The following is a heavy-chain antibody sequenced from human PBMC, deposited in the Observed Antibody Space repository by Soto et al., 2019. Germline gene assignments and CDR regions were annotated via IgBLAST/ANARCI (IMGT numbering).Heavy chain of an antibody. CDR1: GFSVSANN. CDR3: VRGGFD. V-gene: IGHV3-53*02. J-gene: IGHJ4*02. D-gene: IGHD3-16*01. CDR2: IYGGDKT. Sequence: EVQLVETGGDVIQPGGSLRLSCAASGFSVSANNMNWVRQAPGKGLEWVSVIYGGDKTYYADSVRGRFTISRDNSKNTVYLQMDSLRPEDTALYYCVRGGFDWGQGTLVTVSS.